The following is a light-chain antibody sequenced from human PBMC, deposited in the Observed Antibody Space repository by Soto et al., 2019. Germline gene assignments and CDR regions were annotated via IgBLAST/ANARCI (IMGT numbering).Light chain of an antibody. Sequence: EIVMTQSPATLSVSPGERATLSCRASQSVSSNLAWYQQKPGQAPRLLIYGASTRATGIPARFSCSGSGTQFTLTISILQSEDFAVYYCQQYNNWPPRAWTFGQVTKVEI. CDR2: GAS. J-gene: IGKJ1*01. CDR1: QSVSSN. V-gene: IGKV3-15*01. CDR3: QQYNNWPPRAWT.